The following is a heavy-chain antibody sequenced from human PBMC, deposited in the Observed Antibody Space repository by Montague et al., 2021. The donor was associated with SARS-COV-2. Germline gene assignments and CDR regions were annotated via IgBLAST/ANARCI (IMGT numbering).Heavy chain of an antibody. D-gene: IGHD3-10*01. CDR2: IYYSGST. CDR1: GGSIRSRTYY. V-gene: IGHV4-39*01. CDR3: VRVRGSGWFDP. Sequence: SETQSLTCTVSGGSIRSRTYYWGWIRQPPGKGLEWIGSIYYSGSTYYNPSLKSRVTISVDTSKNQFSLKLNSVTAADTAVYFCVRVRGSGWFDPWGQGILVTVSS. J-gene: IGHJ5*02.